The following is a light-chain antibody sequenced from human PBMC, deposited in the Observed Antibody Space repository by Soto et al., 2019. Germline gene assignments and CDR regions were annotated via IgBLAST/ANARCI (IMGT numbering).Light chain of an antibody. CDR3: CSYTASSTVL. Sequence: QSVLTQPASVSGSPGQSITISCTGTSSDVGGYDYVSWYQQDPGKAPKLMIFDVTYRPSGVSNRFSGSKSGNTASLTITGLQPEDEADYYCCSYTASSTVLFGGGTKLTVL. CDR1: SSDVGGYDY. CDR2: DVT. V-gene: IGLV2-14*03. J-gene: IGLJ2*01.